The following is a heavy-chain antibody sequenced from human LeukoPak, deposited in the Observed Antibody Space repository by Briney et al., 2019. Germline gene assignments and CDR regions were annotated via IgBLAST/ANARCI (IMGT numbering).Heavy chain of an antibody. CDR1: GFTFSSYS. D-gene: IGHD3-16*01. V-gene: IGHV3-21*01. Sequence: GSLRLSCAASGFTFSSYSMNWVRQAPGKGLEWVSSISSSSSYIYYADSVKGRFTISRDNAKNSLYLQMNSLRAEDTAVYYCARDIISLGAFDYWGLGTLVTVSS. CDR3: ARDIISLGAFDY. CDR2: ISSSSSYI. J-gene: IGHJ4*02.